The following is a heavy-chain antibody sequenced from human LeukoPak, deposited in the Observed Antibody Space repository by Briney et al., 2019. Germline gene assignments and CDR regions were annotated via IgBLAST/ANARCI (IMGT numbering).Heavy chain of an antibody. J-gene: IGHJ2*01. V-gene: IGHV1-18*01. Sequence: ASVKLSCKASGYTFTSYGISWVRQAPGQGLEWMGWISAYNGNTNYAQTLQGRVTMTTDTSTSTAYMELRSLRSDDTAVYYCARGQYDSSGYYFRYWYFDLWGRGTVATVSA. CDR2: ISAYNGNT. D-gene: IGHD3-22*01. CDR1: GYTFTSYG. CDR3: ARGQYDSSGYYFRYWYFDL.